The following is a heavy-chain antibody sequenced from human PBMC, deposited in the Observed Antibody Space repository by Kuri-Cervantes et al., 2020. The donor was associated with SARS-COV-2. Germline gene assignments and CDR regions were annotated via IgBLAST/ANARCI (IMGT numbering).Heavy chain of an antibody. V-gene: IGHV4-39*01. D-gene: IGHD2-2*02. CDR3: ARRCSSTSCYNPSKSFDY. J-gene: IGHJ4*02. CDR1: GASISSSYY. CDR2: IYYSGST. Sequence: GSLRLSCTVSGASISSSYYWGWIRQPPGKGLEWIGSIYYSGSTYYNPSLKSRVTISVDTSKNQFSLKLSSVTAADTAVYYCARRCSSTSCYNPSKSFDYWGQGTLVTVSS.